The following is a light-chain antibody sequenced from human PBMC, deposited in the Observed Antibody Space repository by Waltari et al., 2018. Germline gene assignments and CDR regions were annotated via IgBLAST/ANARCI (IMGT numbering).Light chain of an antibody. J-gene: IGKJ1*01. CDR3: QQYGSSPRT. CDR1: QSVSSGY. Sequence: EIVLTQSPGTLSLSPGERATLSCRASQSVSSGYLAWYQQKPGQAPRLPIDGASSRATGIPDRFSGSGSGTDFTLTISRLEPEDFAVYYCQQYGSSPRTFGQGTKVEIK. V-gene: IGKV3-20*01. CDR2: GAS.